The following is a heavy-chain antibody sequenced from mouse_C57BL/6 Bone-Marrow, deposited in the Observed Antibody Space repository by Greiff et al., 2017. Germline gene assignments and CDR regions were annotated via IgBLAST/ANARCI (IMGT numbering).Heavy chain of an antibody. CDR1: GYSFTGYY. CDR3: ARSHYGNYLDAMDY. D-gene: IGHD2-1*01. Sequence: VQLKQSGPELVKPGASVKISCKASGYSFTGYYMNWVKQSPEKSLEWIGEINPSTGGTTYNQKFKAKATLTVDKSSSTAYMQLKSLTSEDSAVYYCARSHYGNYLDAMDYWGQGTSVTVSS. J-gene: IGHJ4*01. V-gene: IGHV1-42*01. CDR2: INPSTGGT.